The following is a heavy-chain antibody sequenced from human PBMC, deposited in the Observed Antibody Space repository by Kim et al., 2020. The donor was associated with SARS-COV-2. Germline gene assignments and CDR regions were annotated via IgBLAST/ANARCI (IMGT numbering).Heavy chain of an antibody. CDR2: ISYDGSNK. CDR3: ARPYSGSYFGYFDY. V-gene: IGHV3-30*04. CDR1: GFTFSSYA. D-gene: IGHD1-26*01. J-gene: IGHJ4*02. Sequence: GGSLRLSCAASGFTFSSYAMHWVRQAPGKGLEWVAVISYDGSNKYYADSVKGRFTISRDNSKNTLYLQMNSLRAEDTAVYYCARPYSGSYFGYFDYWGQGTLVTVSS.